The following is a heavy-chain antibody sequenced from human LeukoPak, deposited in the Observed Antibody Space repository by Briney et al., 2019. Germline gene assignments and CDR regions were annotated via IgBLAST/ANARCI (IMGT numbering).Heavy chain of an antibody. V-gene: IGHV4-61*02. CDR1: GGSISSGSYY. Sequence: SETLSLTCTVSGGSISSGSYYWSWIRQPAGKGLEWIGRIYTSGSTNYNPSLKSRVTISVDTSKNQFSLKLSSVTAADTAVYYCGRATYSGSYYWFDPWGQGTLVTVSS. J-gene: IGHJ5*02. CDR3: GRATYSGSYYWFDP. D-gene: IGHD1-26*01. CDR2: IYTSGST.